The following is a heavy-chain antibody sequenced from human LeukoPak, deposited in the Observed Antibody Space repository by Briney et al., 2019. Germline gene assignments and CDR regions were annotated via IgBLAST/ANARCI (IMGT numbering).Heavy chain of an antibody. J-gene: IGHJ6*03. CDR1: GYMVTHYY. CDR2: INPNSGGT. D-gene: IGHD2-21*01. V-gene: IGHV1-2*02. CDR3: ARIEPYYYYYMDV. Sequence: ASVKVSCKASGYMVTHYYMHWVRQAPGQGLEWMGWINPNSGGTSYAQKFQGRVTMTRDTSISTAFMDLRRLRCDVSALYCCARIEPYYYYYMDVRGKGTTVTVSS.